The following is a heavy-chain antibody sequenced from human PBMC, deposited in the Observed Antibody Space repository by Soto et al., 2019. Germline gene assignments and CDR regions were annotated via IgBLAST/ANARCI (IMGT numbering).Heavy chain of an antibody. J-gene: IGHJ4*02. Sequence: QVQLVQSGAEVQKPGASVKVSCKISGYTHTEISMHWVRQSPGKGLEWMVGLDPEDGETIYAQNLQGRVNMTENTSTDTAYMELSSLRSGETAVYYCATGDSSSLLDYWGQGIMVTVSS. D-gene: IGHD6-13*01. V-gene: IGHV1-24*01. CDR1: GYTHTEIS. CDR3: ATGDSSSLLDY. CDR2: LDPEDGET.